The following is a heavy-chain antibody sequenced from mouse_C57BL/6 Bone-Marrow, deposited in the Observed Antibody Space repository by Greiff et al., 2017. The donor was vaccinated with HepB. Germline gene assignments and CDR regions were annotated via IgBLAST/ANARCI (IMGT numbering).Heavy chain of an antibody. CDR1: GFTFSDYG. D-gene: IGHD2-3*01. V-gene: IGHV5-15*01. J-gene: IGHJ3*01. CDR3: ARHDAWFAY. CDR2: ISNLAYSI. Sequence: EVKLMESGGGLVQPGGSLKLSCAASGFTFSDYGMAWVRQAPRKGPEWVAFISNLAYSIYYADTVTGRFTISRENAKNTLYLVMSSLRSEDTAMYYCARHDAWFAYWGQGALVTVSA.